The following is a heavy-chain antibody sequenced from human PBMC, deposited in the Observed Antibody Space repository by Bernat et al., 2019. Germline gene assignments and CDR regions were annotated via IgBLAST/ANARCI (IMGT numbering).Heavy chain of an antibody. J-gene: IGHJ6*03. CDR1: GFTFRNYD. V-gene: IGHV3-13*01. CDR3: AREADSSSQSGNYYYMDV. CDR2: IGTDGDT. Sequence: EVQLVESGGGLVQPGGSLRLSCAASGFTFRNYDMHWVRQVTGKGLEWVSAIGTDGDTYYSGSVKGRITISRENAKNSLYLQMNSLRAGDTAVYYCAREADSSSQSGNYYYMDVWGKGTTVTVSS. D-gene: IGHD6-13*01.